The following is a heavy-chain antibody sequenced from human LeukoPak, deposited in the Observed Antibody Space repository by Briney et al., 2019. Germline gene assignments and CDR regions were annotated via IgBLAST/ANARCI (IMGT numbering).Heavy chain of an antibody. CDR2: IKQDGSDT. J-gene: IGHJ4*02. D-gene: IGHD3-10*01. CDR1: GFTFSSYW. Sequence: GGSLRLSCEASGFTFSSYWMRWVRQAPGKGLEWVSNIKQDGSDTNYVDSVKGRFTISRDNTKNAQYLKMKSLRAEDTAVYYCAREGVPYAGDYWGKGTLVTVSS. CDR3: AREGVPYAGDY. V-gene: IGHV3-7*01.